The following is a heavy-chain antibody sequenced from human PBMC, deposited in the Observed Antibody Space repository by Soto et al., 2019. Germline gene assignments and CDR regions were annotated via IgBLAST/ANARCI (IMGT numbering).Heavy chain of an antibody. J-gene: IGHJ4*02. Sequence: GGSLRLSCAASGFTFSNYAMSWVRQALGKGLEWVSGISSGGGSPYNADSVKGRFSISRDNSKNALYLQMSSLRAEDTAVYYCAKGGGRIVPRHFDNWGQGILVTVSS. CDR3: AKGGGRIVPRHFDN. CDR1: GFTFSNYA. V-gene: IGHV3-23*01. CDR2: ISSGGGSP. D-gene: IGHD1-26*01.